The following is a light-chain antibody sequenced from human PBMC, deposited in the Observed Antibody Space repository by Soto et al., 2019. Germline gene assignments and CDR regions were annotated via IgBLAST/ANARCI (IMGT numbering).Light chain of an antibody. Sequence: QAVVTQPPSASGTPGQTVTISCSGSTFNIGKNYVYWYQQLPGTAPKLLIYASHQRPSGVPDRFSGSKSGTSASLAIRGLRSEDEADYYCAAWDDSLGGHVAFGGGTKVTVL. CDR1: TFNIGKNY. V-gene: IGLV1-47*02. CDR2: ASH. J-gene: IGLJ2*01. CDR3: AAWDDSLGGHVA.